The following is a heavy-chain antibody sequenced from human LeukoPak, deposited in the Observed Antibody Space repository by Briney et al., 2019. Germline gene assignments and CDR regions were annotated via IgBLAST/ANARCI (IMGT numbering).Heavy chain of an antibody. CDR3: ARGGLYTGSFFDY. CDR2: ISSSTSYI. J-gene: IGHJ4*02. CDR1: GFTFSSYA. Sequence: GRSLRLSCAASGFTFSSYAMSWARQAPGKGLEWVSSISSSTSYIYYADSVKGRFTISRDNAKNSLYLQMNSLRAEDTAVYYCARGGLYTGSFFDYWGQGTLVTVSS. D-gene: IGHD6-6*01. V-gene: IGHV3-21*01.